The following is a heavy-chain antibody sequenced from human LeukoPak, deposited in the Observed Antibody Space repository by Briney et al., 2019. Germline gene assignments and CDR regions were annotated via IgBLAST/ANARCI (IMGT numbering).Heavy chain of an antibody. D-gene: IGHD6-19*01. J-gene: IGHJ4*02. CDR2: IYHSGST. Sequence: SETLSLTCTVSAYSISSGYYWGWIRQPPGKGLEWIGNIYHSGSTYYNPSLKSRVTISVDTSKNQFSLKLSSVTAADTAVYYCARDRSRSSGWYPDYWGQGTLVTVSS. CDR3: ARDRSRSSGWYPDY. CDR1: AYSISSGYY. V-gene: IGHV4-38-2*02.